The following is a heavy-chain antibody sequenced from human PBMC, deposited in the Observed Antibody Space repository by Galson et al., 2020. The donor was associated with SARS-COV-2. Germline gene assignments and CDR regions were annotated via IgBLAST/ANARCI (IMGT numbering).Heavy chain of an antibody. V-gene: IGHV3-30*18. Sequence: GGSLRLSCAASGFTFSNYGMHWVRQAPGKGLEWIAVISYEASNKYYADSVRGRFFISRDNSKNTLYLQMDSLRAEDTAVYYCAKRPKSFESWPYGMDDWGQGTTVTVSS. CDR2: ISYEASNK. D-gene: IGHD3-16*02. J-gene: IGHJ6*02. CDR3: AKRPKSFESWPYGMDD. CDR1: GFTFSNYG.